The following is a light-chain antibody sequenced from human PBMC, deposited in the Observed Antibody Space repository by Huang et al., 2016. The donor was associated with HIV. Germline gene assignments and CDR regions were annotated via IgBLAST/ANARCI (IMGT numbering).Light chain of an antibody. CDR1: HSVSRN. CDR2: GAS. J-gene: IGKJ5*01. V-gene: IGKV3-15*01. Sequence: ERVMTQSPATLSVAPGERVTLSCRASHSVSRNLAWYQQKPGKAPRLLIHGASTRATGSPARCSGSGCGREFTLAISSLQSEDAGVYFCQQYDNWPLTFGQGTRLEIK. CDR3: QQYDNWPLT.